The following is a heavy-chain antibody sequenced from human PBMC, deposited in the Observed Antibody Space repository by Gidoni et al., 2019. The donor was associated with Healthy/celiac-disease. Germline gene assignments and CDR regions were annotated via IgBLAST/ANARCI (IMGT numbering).Heavy chain of an antibody. CDR1: GFSLSNARMG. D-gene: IGHD5-18*01. Sequence: QVTLKESGPVLVKPTETLKLTCTVPGFSLSNARMGVSWIRQPPGKALEWLAHIFSNDEKSYSTSLKSRLTISKDTSKSQVVLTMTNMDPVDTATYYCARIGYSYGPIGYFDLWGRGTLVTVSS. J-gene: IGHJ2*01. CDR3: ARIGYSYGPIGYFDL. V-gene: IGHV2-26*01. CDR2: IFSNDEK.